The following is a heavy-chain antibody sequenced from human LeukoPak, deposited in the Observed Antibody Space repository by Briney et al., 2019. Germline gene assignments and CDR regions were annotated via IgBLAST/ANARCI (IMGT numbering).Heavy chain of an antibody. D-gene: IGHD5-18*01. Sequence: GGSLRLSCAASGFTFSSYGMHWVRQAPGKGLEWVAFIRYDGSNKYYADSVKGRFTISRDNSKNTLYLQMNSLRAEDTAVYYCARSYTAMVLGHMDVWGKGTTVTVSS. CDR3: ARSYTAMVLGHMDV. CDR2: IRYDGSNK. J-gene: IGHJ6*03. V-gene: IGHV3-30*02. CDR1: GFTFSSYG.